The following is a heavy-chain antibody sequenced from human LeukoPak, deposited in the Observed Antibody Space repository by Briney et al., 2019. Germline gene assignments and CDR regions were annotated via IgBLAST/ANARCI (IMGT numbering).Heavy chain of an antibody. V-gene: IGHV3-30*02. CDR2: IRYDGSNK. J-gene: IGHJ4*02. CDR1: GFTFSSYG. CDR3: AKEATGQYDFRSPNY. Sequence: GGPLRLSCAASGFTFSSYGMHWVRQAPGKGLEWVAFIRYDGSNKYYADSVKGRFTISRDNSKNTLYLQMNSLRAEDTAVYYCAKEATGQYDFRSPNYWGQGTLVTVSS. D-gene: IGHD3-3*01.